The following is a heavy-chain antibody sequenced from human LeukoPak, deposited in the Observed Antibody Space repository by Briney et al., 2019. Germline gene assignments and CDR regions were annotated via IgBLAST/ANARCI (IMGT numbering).Heavy chain of an antibody. Sequence: SSVKVSCKASGYSFTGYYMHWVRQAPGQGLEWMGWINLNNGGTNYAQKFQGRVTMTRDTSISTAYMELSRLRSDDTAVYYCARDGYYYDSSGYSYVDWFDPWGQGTLVTVSS. V-gene: IGHV1-2*02. J-gene: IGHJ5*02. CDR1: GYSFTGYY. CDR2: INLNNGGT. D-gene: IGHD3-22*01. CDR3: ARDGYYYDSSGYSYVDWFDP.